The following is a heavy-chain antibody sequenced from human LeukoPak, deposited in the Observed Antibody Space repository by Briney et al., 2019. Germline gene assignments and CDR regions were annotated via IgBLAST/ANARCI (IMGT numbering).Heavy chain of an antibody. V-gene: IGHV1-69*04. CDR3: ARDRDGYNYDY. Sequence: SVKVSCKASGGTFSSYAISWVRQAPGQRLEWMGRIIPIFGIANYAQKFQGRVTITADKSTSTAYMELSSLRSEDTAVYYCARDRDGYNYDYWGQGTLVTVSS. D-gene: IGHD5-24*01. J-gene: IGHJ4*02. CDR2: IIPIFGIA. CDR1: GGTFSSYA.